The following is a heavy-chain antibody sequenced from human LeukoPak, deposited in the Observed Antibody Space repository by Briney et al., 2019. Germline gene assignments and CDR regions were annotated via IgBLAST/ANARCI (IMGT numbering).Heavy chain of an antibody. CDR3: ARDSEAVAGYYFDY. CDR1: GFTFDDYG. CDR2: INWNGGST. V-gene: IGHV3-20*03. J-gene: IGHJ4*02. D-gene: IGHD6-19*01. Sequence: PGGSLRLSYAASGFTFDDYGMSWVRQAPGKGLEWVSGINWNGGSTGYADSVKGRFTISRDNAKNSLYLQMNSLRAEDTALYYCARDSEAVAGYYFDYWGQGTLVTVSS.